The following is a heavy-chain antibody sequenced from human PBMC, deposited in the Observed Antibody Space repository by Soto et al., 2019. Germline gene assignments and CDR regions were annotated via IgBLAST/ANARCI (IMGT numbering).Heavy chain of an antibody. V-gene: IGHV3-30-3*01. CDR2: ISYDGSNK. CDR3: ARDNYYDSSGYGDAFDI. D-gene: IGHD3-22*01. CDR1: GFTFSSYA. J-gene: IGHJ3*02. Sequence: QVQLVESGGGVVQPGRSLRLSCAASGFTFSSYAMHWVRQAPGKGLEWVAVISYDGSNKYYADSVKGRFTISRDNSKNPLYLQMNSLGAEDTAVYYCARDNYYDSSGYGDAFDIWGQGTMVTVSS.